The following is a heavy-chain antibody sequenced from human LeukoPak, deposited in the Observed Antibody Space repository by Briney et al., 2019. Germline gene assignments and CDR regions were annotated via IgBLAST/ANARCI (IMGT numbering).Heavy chain of an antibody. Sequence: EASVKVSCKASGYTFTGYYMHWVRQAPGQGLEWMGWINPNSGGTNYAQKFQGRVTMTRDMSTSTDYMELSSLRSEDTAVYYCARVDYGDPRYYFDYWGQGTLVTVSS. CDR3: ARVDYGDPRYYFDY. CDR2: INPNSGGT. V-gene: IGHV1-2*02. D-gene: IGHD4-17*01. J-gene: IGHJ4*02. CDR1: GYTFTGYY.